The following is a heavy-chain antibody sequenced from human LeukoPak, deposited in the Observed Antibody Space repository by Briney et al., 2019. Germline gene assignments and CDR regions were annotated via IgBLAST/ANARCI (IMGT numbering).Heavy chain of an antibody. CDR3: ARGRGWVIDY. D-gene: IGHD6-19*01. Sequence: LAGGSLRLSCAASGFTFSSYSMNWVRQAPGKGLEWVSYISSSSSTIYYADSVKGRFTISRDNAKNSLYLQMNSLRAEDTALYYCARGRGWVIDYWGQGTLVTVSS. J-gene: IGHJ4*02. CDR1: GFTFSSYS. CDR2: ISSSSSTI. V-gene: IGHV3-48*01.